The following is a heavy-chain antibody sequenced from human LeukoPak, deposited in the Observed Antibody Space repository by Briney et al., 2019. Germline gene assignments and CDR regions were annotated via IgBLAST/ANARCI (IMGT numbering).Heavy chain of an antibody. CDR1: GDSISSYY. J-gene: IGHJ4*02. Sequence: KPSETLFLTCTVSGDSISSYYWYWFRQPPGKELEWIACIYYSGVTHYNPSLKSRVSISLGMSKNQFSLRLSSVTAADTAVYYCAREGIVGTYDQWGQGALVTVSS. D-gene: IGHD1-26*01. CDR3: AREGIVGTYDQ. CDR2: IYYSGVT. V-gene: IGHV4-59*12.